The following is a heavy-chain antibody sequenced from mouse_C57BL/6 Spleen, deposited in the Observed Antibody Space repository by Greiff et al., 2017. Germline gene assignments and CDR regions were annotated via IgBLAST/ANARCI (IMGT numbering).Heavy chain of an antibody. Sequence: QVQLKQSGPGLVQPSQSLSITCTVSGFSLTSYGVHWVRQPPGKGLEWLGVIWSGGSTDYNAAFISRLSICKDNSKSPVFFKMISLQAYDTAIYYCATNALTWDLDYWGQGTTLTVSS. CDR1: GFSLTSYG. V-gene: IGHV2-4*01. CDR3: ATNALTWDLDY. CDR2: IWSGGST. J-gene: IGHJ2*01. D-gene: IGHD4-1*01.